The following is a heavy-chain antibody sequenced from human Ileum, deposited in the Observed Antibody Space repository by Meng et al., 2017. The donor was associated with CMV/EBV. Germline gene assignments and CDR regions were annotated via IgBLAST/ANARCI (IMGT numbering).Heavy chain of an antibody. Sequence: HGQLQESGPGLVKPSETLSLTCTVSDGSISSYYWSWIRQSAGKGLEWIGRIHTSGTTNYNPSLKSRVTLSLDTSKDQFSLKLTSVTAADTAVYYCAREKSSCTSSTCYGVDSWGQGTLVTVSS. CDR3: AREKSSCTSSTCYGVDS. D-gene: IGHD2-2*01. CDR1: DGSISSYY. CDR2: IHTSGTT. J-gene: IGHJ4*02. V-gene: IGHV4-4*07.